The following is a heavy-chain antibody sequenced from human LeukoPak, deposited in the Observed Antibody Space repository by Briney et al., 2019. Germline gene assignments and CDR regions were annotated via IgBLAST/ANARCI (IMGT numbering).Heavy chain of an antibody. CDR1: GGSISSSSYY. J-gene: IGHJ6*02. CDR3: ARGPMRYSDYYYYGMDV. Sequence: SETLSLTCTVSGGSISSSSYYWGWIRQPPGKGLEWIGSIYYSGSTYYNPSLKSRVTISVDTSKNQFSLKLSSVTAADTAVYYCARGPMRYSDYYYYGMDVWGQGTTVTVSS. CDR2: IYYSGST. D-gene: IGHD2-15*01. V-gene: IGHV4-39*01.